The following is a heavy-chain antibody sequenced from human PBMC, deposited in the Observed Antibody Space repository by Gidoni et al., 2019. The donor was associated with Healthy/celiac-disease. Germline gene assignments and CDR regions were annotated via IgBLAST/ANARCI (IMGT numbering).Heavy chain of an antibody. CDR1: GCTFDDYA. CDR2: ISWNSGSI. CDR3: AKDKYVVPGYMDV. Sequence: EVKPVESGGGLVQPGGSLRLTCAASGCTFDDYAMPWVRQAPGKGLEWVSGISWNSGSIGYADSVKGRFTISRDNAKNSLYLQMNSLRAEDTALYYCAKDKYVVPGYMDVWGKGTTVTVSS. V-gene: IGHV3-9*01. J-gene: IGHJ6*03. D-gene: IGHD2-2*01.